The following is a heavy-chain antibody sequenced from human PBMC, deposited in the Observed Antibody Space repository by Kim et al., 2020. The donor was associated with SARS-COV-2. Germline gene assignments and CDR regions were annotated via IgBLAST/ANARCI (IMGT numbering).Heavy chain of an antibody. J-gene: IGHJ6*02. V-gene: IGHV3-21*01. CDR1: GFTFSSYS. CDR2: ISSSSSYI. CDR3: ARDPRGIAAAGTRYYGMDV. Sequence: GGSLRLSCAASGFTFSSYSMNWVRQAPGKGLEWVSSISSSSSYIYYADSVKGRFTISRDNAKNSLYLQMNSLRAEDTAVYYCARDPRGIAAAGTRYYGMDVWGQGTTVTVSS. D-gene: IGHD6-13*01.